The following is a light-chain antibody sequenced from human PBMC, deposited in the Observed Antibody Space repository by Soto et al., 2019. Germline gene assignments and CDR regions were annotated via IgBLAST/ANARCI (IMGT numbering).Light chain of an antibody. Sequence: DMQMTQYPSTLSASVGDRVTITCRASQSISSWLAWYQQKAGKAPKLPIYDASSLESGVPSRFSGSGSGTEFTLTISSLQPDDFASYTCQQYNSYPGAFGQGTKVDIK. CDR2: DAS. CDR1: QSISSW. V-gene: IGKV1-5*01. J-gene: IGKJ1*01. CDR3: QQYNSYPGA.